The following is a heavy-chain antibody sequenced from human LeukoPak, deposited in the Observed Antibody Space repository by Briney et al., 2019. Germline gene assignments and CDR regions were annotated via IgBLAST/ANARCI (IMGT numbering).Heavy chain of an antibody. CDR2: ISSSSSYI. V-gene: IGHV3-21*01. CDR1: GFTFSSYS. CDR3: ARGRWLQLNPTPRFDY. Sequence: GGSLRLSCAASGFTFSSYSMNWVRQAPGKGLEWVSSISSSSSYIYYADSVKGRFTISRDNAKNSLYLQMNSLRAEDTAVYYCARGRWLQLNPTPRFDYWGQGTLVTVSS. D-gene: IGHD5-24*01. J-gene: IGHJ4*02.